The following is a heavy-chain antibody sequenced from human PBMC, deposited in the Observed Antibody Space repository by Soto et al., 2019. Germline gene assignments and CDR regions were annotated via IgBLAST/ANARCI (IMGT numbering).Heavy chain of an antibody. V-gene: IGHV4-59*01. D-gene: IGHD6-6*01. J-gene: IGHJ5*02. CDR1: VASTSSYY. Sequence: PSETLSLTCTVSVASTSSYYWSWIRQPPGKGLEWIGYIYYSGSTNYNPSLKSRVTISVDTSKNQFSLKLSSVTAADTAVYYCARAYSSSSNWFDPWGQGTLVTVSS. CDR3: ARAYSSSSNWFDP. CDR2: IYYSGST.